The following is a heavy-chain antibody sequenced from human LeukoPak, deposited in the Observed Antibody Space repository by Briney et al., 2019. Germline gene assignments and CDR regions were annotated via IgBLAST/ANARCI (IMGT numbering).Heavy chain of an antibody. V-gene: IGHV4-59*01. J-gene: IGHJ4*02. CDR1: GGPITEYY. D-gene: IGHD1-26*01. Sequence: PSETLSLTCSVSGGPITEYYWSWFRQLPGKGLEWIGYIYHTGSTNYSPSLKSRVTLSVDASRNQFSLRLVSVTAADTAVYYCARDRGTTGYYYLDSWGQGILVTVSS. CDR3: ARDRGTTGYYYLDS. CDR2: IYHTGST.